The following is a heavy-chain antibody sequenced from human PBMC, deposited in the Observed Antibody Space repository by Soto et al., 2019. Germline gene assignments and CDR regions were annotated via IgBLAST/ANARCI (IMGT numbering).Heavy chain of an antibody. Sequence: ASVKVSCKVSGYTLTELSMHWVRQAPGKGLEWMGGFDPEDGETIYAQKFQGRVTMTEDTSTDTAYMELSSLRSEDTAVYYCATDLLTRYSSSWEGYWGQGTLVTVSS. CDR3: ATDLLTRYSSSWEGY. CDR2: FDPEDGET. D-gene: IGHD6-13*01. V-gene: IGHV1-24*01. J-gene: IGHJ4*02. CDR1: GYTLTELS.